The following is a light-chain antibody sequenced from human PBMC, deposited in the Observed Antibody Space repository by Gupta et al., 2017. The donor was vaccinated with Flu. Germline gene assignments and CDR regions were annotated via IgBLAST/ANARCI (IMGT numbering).Light chain of an antibody. CDR1: QTISTW. Sequence: DIQITQSPSILSASVGDRVTITCRASQTISTWLAWYQQKPGKAAKVLMYKGSTLEKGVPSSFSGSGSGAEFILTISSLQLYDFATYYFQQYFSFPRTFGQGTNV. CDR3: QQYFSFPRT. J-gene: IGKJ1*01. V-gene: IGKV1-5*03. CDR2: KGS.